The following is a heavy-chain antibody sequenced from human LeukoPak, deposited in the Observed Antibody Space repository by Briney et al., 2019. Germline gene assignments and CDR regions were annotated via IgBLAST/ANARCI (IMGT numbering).Heavy chain of an antibody. CDR1: GGTFSSYA. CDR3: AKGRAVAGRRAFDI. J-gene: IGHJ3*02. Sequence: SVNVSCKASGGTFSSYAISWVRQAPGQGLEWMGGIIPIFGTANYAQKFQGRVTITADESTSTAYMELSSLRSEDTAVYYCAKGRAVAGRRAFDIWGQGTMVTVSS. CDR2: IIPIFGTA. V-gene: IGHV1-69*13. D-gene: IGHD6-19*01.